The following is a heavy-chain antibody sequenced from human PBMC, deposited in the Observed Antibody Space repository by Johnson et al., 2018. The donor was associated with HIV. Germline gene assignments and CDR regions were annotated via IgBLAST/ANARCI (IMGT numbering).Heavy chain of an antibody. D-gene: IGHD6-13*01. CDR2: ISYDGGST. CDR3: AKDWRRSSTWLRPDAFDI. J-gene: IGHJ3*02. CDR1: GFTFSSYA. Sequence: VQVVESGGGVVQPGKSLRLSCAASGFTFSSYAMHWVRQAPGKGLEWVAVISYDGGSTYYADSVKGRFTISRDNSKNTLYLQMNSLRAEDTAVYYCAKDWRRSSTWLRPDAFDIWGQGTMVTVSS. V-gene: IGHV3-30*04.